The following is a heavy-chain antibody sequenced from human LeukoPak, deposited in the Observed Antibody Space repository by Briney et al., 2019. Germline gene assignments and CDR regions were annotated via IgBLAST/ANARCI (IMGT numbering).Heavy chain of an antibody. J-gene: IGHJ4*02. CDR3: AREYYDSSGYYPWDY. V-gene: IGHV1-18*01. CDR2: ISAYNGNT. D-gene: IGHD3-22*01. CDR1: GYTFTSYG. Sequence: ASVKVSCKASGYTFTSYGISWVRQAPGQGLEWMGWISAYNGNTNYAQKFQGRVTMTRDTSTSTVYMELSSLRSEDTAVYYCAREYYDSSGYYPWDYWGQGTLVTVSS.